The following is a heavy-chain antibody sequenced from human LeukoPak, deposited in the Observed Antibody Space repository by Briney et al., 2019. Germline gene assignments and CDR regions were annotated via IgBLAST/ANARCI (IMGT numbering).Heavy chain of an antibody. J-gene: IGHJ4*02. Sequence: PGGSLRHSCAASGFTFSSYAMHWVRQAPGKGLEWVAVISYDGSNKYYADSVKGRFTISRDNSKNTLYLQMNSLRAEDTAVYYCARDHSSSGIDYWGQGTLVTVSS. CDR2: ISYDGSNK. D-gene: IGHD6-13*01. CDR3: ARDHSSSGIDY. V-gene: IGHV3-30*01. CDR1: GFTFSSYA.